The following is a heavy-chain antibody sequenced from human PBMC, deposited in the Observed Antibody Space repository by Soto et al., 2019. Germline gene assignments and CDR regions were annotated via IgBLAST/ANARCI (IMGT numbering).Heavy chain of an antibody. Sequence: GGSLRLSCAASGFTFSDYYMSWIRQAPGKGLEWVSYISSSGSTVYYADSVKGRFTISRDNAKNSLYLQMNSLRAEDTAVYYCARSHLYYDSSGYPDYWGQGTLVTVSS. J-gene: IGHJ4*02. CDR1: GFTFSDYY. CDR2: ISSSGSTV. D-gene: IGHD3-22*01. CDR3: ARSHLYYDSSGYPDY. V-gene: IGHV3-11*01.